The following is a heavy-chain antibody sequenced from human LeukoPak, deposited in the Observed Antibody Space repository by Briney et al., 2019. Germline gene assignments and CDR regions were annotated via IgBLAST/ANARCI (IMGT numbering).Heavy chain of an antibody. D-gene: IGHD2-21*01. CDR2: IKQDGSEE. J-gene: IGHJ4*02. V-gene: IGHV3-7*04. CDR3: ARDRPYYYFDY. CDR1: GFTFSNHW. Sequence: GGSLRLSCAASGFTFSNHWLSWVRQAPGKGLEWVANIKQDGSEEYYVDSVKGRFTISRDNAKNSLYLQMNSLRAEDTAVYYRARDRPYYYFDYWGQGTLVTVSS.